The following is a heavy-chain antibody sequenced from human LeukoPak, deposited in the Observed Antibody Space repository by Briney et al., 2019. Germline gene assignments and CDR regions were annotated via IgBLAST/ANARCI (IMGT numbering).Heavy chain of an antibody. J-gene: IGHJ2*01. CDR3: ATGPASGSYQGWYFDL. CDR1: GYTLTELS. CDR2: FDPEDGET. V-gene: IGHV1-24*01. D-gene: IGHD1-26*01. Sequence: ASVKVSCKVSGYTLTELSMHWVRQAPGKGLEWMGGFDPEDGETIYAQKFQGRVTMTEDTSTDKAYMELSSLRSEDTAVYYCATGPASGSYQGWYFDLWGRGTLVTVSS.